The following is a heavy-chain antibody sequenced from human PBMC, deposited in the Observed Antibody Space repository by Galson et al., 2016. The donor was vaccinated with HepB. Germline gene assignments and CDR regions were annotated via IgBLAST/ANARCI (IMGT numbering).Heavy chain of an antibody. D-gene: IGHD3-16*01. CDR1: GGSVTISSYY. Sequence: LSLTCTVSGGSVTISSYYWGWVRQPPGKGLEWIGYIYHSGSTYYNPSLKSRVTILVDRSKNQFSLKLSSVTAADTAVYYCARGIMITFGGGISDAFDIWGQGTMVTVSS. CDR3: ARGIMITFGGGISDAFDI. V-gene: IGHV4-39*07. J-gene: IGHJ3*02. CDR2: IYHSGST.